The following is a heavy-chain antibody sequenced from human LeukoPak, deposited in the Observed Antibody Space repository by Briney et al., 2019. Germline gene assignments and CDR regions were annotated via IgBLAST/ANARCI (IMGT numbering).Heavy chain of an antibody. V-gene: IGHV3-7*01. CDR1: GFTFSSYW. CDR3: ARTYYDFWSGYYTGFDY. CDR2: IKQDGSEK. D-gene: IGHD3-3*01. J-gene: IGHJ4*02. Sequence: GGSLRLSCAVSGFTFSSYWMSWVRQAPGKGLEWVANIKQDGSEKYYVDSVRGRFTISRDNAKNSLYLQMNSLRAEDTAVYYCARTYYDFWSGYYTGFDYWGQGTLVTVSS.